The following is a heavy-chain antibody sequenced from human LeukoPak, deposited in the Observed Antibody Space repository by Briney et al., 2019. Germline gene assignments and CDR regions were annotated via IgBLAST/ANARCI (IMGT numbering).Heavy chain of an antibody. J-gene: IGHJ4*02. CDR2: ISYDGSNK. CDR1: GFTFSSYG. V-gene: IGHV3-30*18. D-gene: IGHD1-1*01. CDR3: ANWNDFDY. Sequence: GGSLRLSCAASGFTFSSYGMHWLRQAPGKGLEWVAVISYDGSNKYYADSVKGRFTISRDNSKNTLYLQMNSLRAEDTAVYYCANWNDFDYWGQGTLVTVSS.